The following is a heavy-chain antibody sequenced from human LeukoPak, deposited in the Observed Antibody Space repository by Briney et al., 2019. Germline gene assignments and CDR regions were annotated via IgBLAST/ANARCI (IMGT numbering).Heavy chain of an antibody. CDR3: ASYTENGYDFWSGYSDYFDY. Sequence: SETLSLTCAVYGGSFSNYYWTWIRQTPGKGLAWIVEISHSASSNYNPSLKSRVTLSVDASKNQFSLNLSSVTAADTAVYYCASYTENGYDFWSGYSDYFDYWGQGTLVTVSS. D-gene: IGHD3-3*01. V-gene: IGHV4-34*01. J-gene: IGHJ4*02. CDR1: GGSFSNYY. CDR2: ISHSASS.